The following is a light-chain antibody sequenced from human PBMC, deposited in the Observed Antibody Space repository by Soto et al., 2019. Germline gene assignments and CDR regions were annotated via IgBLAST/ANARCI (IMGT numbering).Light chain of an antibody. V-gene: IGKV1-27*01. J-gene: IGKJ1*01. CDR2: AAS. CDR3: QKYNSASWT. CDR1: QGISNY. Sequence: DIQMTQSPSSLSASVGDRVTITCRASQGISNYLAWYQQKPGKVPKLLIYAASTLQSGVLSRFSGSGSGTYFTLTISSLQTEDVATYYCQKYNSASWTFGQGTKVEIK.